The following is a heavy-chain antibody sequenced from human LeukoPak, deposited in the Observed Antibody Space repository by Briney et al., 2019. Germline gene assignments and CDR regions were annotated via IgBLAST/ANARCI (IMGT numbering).Heavy chain of an antibody. Sequence: SETLSLTCAVYGGAFSGYYWSWIRQPPGKGLEWIGEINHSGSTNYNPSLKSRVTISVDTSKNQFSLKLSSVTAADTAVYYCARGGRNYYGSGRAFDYWGQGTLVTVSS. V-gene: IGHV4-34*01. CDR3: ARGGRNYYGSGRAFDY. D-gene: IGHD3-10*01. J-gene: IGHJ4*02. CDR2: INHSGST. CDR1: GGAFSGYY.